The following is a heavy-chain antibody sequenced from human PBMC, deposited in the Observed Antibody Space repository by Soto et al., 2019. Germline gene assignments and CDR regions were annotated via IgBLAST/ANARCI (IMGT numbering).Heavy chain of an antibody. J-gene: IGHJ6*03. CDR3: ARDAARPHYYYYYMDV. D-gene: IGHD6-6*01. CDR1: GFTFSSYG. V-gene: IGHV3-33*01. Sequence: GGSLRLSCAASGFTFSSYGMHWVRQAPGKGLEWVAVIWYDGSNKYYADSVKGRFTISRDNSKNTLYLQMNSLRAEDTAVYYCARDAARPHYYYYYMDVWGKGTTVTVSS. CDR2: IWYDGSNK.